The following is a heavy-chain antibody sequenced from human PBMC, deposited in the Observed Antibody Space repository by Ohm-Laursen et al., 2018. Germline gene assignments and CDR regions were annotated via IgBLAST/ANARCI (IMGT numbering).Heavy chain of an antibody. CDR3: AGSQHASSGYYYFDY. CDR2: MNANSGNT. Sequence: ASVKVSCKASGYTFTSYDINWVRQATGQGLEWMGWMNANSGNTGYAQKFQGRVTMTRNTSISTAYMELSSLRSGDTAVYYCAGSQHASSGYYYFDYWGQGTLVTVSS. CDR1: GYTFTSYD. D-gene: IGHD3-22*01. J-gene: IGHJ4*02. V-gene: IGHV1-8*01.